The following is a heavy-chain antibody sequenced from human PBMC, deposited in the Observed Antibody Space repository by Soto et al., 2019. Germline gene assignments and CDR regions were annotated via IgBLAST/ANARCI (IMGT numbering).Heavy chain of an antibody. Sequence: SLIRPPPVNMLEWIGEINHSGSTNYNPSLKSRVTISVDTSKNQFSLKLSSVTAADTAVYYCARDSSRFQTGAARAVGYFDYWGQGTLVTV. D-gene: IGHD6-6*01. CDR3: ARDSSRFQTGAARAVGYFDY. CDR2: INHSGST. V-gene: IGHV4-34*09. J-gene: IGHJ4*02.